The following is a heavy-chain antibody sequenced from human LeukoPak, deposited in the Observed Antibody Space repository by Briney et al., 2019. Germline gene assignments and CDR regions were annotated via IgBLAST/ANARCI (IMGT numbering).Heavy chain of an antibody. V-gene: IGHV3-30*02. J-gene: IGHJ4*02. CDR1: GFTFSSYG. CDR3: AKDWSDYRIVGASNYFDY. Sequence: GGSLRLSCAASGFTFSSYGMHWVRQAPGKGLEWVAFIRYDGSNKYYADSVKGRFTISRDNSKNTLYLQMNSLRAEDTAVYYCAKDWSDYRIVGASNYFDYWGQGTLVTVSS. D-gene: IGHD1-26*01. CDR2: IRYDGSNK.